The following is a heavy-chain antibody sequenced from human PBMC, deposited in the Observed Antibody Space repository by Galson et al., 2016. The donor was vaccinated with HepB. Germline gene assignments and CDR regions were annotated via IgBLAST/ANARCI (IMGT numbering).Heavy chain of an antibody. D-gene: IGHD1-26*01. CDR2: INTGTGNT. J-gene: IGHJ1*01. CDR1: GYSFTTYA. CDR3: ARDLMWEQTTAQFSQDHGFDG. Sequence: SVKVSCKASGYSFTTYAVHWVRQAPGQRLEWMGWINTGTGNTKYSQKFQDRVTITRDTSASTAYMELSRLRFEDTAVYYCARDLMWEQTTAQFSQDHGFDGWGQGTLVTVSS. V-gene: IGHV1-3*04.